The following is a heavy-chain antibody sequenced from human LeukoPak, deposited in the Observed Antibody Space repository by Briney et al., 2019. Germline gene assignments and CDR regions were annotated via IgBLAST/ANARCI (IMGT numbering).Heavy chain of an antibody. CDR3: ARDQCSGGSCYADY. D-gene: IGHD2-15*01. J-gene: IGHJ4*02. CDR2: IYTSGST. Sequence: SETLSLTCTVSGGSISSGSYYWSWIRQPAGTGLEWIGRIYTSGSTNYNPSLKSRVTISVDTSKNQFSLKLSSVTAADTAVYYCARDQCSGGSCYADYWGQGTLVTVSS. CDR1: GGSISSGSYY. V-gene: IGHV4-61*02.